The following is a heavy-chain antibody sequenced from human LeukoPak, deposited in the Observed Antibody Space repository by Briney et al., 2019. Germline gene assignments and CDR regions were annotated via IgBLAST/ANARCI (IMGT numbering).Heavy chain of an antibody. J-gene: IGHJ6*03. CDR3: ARGPGSTSQTYYDFWSGYYTGYYYYYMDV. CDR1: GYTFTSYD. D-gene: IGHD3-3*01. Sequence: ASVKVSCKASGYTFTSYDINWVRQATGQGLEWMGWMNPNSGNTGYAQKFQGRVTMTRNTSISTAYMELSSLRSEDTAVYYCARGPGSTSQTYYDFWSGYYTGYYYYYMDVWGKGTTVTVSS. V-gene: IGHV1-8*01. CDR2: MNPNSGNT.